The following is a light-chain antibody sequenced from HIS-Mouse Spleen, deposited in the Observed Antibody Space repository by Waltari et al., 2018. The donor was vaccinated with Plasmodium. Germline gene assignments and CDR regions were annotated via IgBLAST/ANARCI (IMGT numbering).Light chain of an antibody. V-gene: IGLV1-51*01. Sequence: QSVLTQPPSVSAAPGQQVTISCSGSSSNIRNNYVSWYQQLPGTAPKLLIYDNNKRPSGIPDRFSGSKSGTSATLGITGLQTGDEADYYCGTWDSSLSAGVVFGGGTKLTVL. CDR1: SSNIRNNY. CDR2: DNN. CDR3: GTWDSSLSAGVV. J-gene: IGLJ2*01.